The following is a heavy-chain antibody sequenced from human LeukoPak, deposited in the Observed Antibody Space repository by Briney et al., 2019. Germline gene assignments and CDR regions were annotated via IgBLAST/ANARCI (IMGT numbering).Heavy chain of an antibody. CDR2: IYYSGST. Sequence: PSETLSLTCTVSGGSISRYYWSWIRQPPGKGLEWIGYIYYSGSTNYNPSLKSRVTISVDTSKNQFSLKLSSVTAADTAVYYCARRRLLGLFDYWGQGTLVTVSS. D-gene: IGHD3/OR15-3a*01. CDR1: GGSISRYY. CDR3: ARRRLLGLFDY. J-gene: IGHJ4*02. V-gene: IGHV4-59*08.